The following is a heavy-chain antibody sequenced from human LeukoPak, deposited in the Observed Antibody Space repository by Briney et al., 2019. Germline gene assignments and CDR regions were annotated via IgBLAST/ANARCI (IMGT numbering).Heavy chain of an antibody. J-gene: IGHJ4*02. D-gene: IGHD3-16*02. CDR3: ARFTHDYVWGSYRPYFDY. CDR2: INHSGNT. Sequence: SETLSLTCAVYGGSFSGYYWSWIRQPPGKGLEWIGEINHSGNTNYNPSLKSRVTISVDTSKNQFSLKLSSVTAADTAVYYCARFTHDYVWGSYRPYFDYWGQGTLVTVSS. CDR1: GGSFSGYY. V-gene: IGHV4-34*01.